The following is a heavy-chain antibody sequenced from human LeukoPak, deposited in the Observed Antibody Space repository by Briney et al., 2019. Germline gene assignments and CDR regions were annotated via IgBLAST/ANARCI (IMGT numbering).Heavy chain of an antibody. V-gene: IGHV1-2*02. J-gene: IGHJ6*03. Sequence: ASVNVSCKTSGYTFTGYYVHWVRQAPGQGLEWMGWINPNSGGTNYSPKFQARVTMTRDTSISTAYMELSRLTSDDTAVYYCARVQREQLLIHYYYMDVWGKGTTVTVSS. D-gene: IGHD1-26*01. CDR2: INPNSGGT. CDR1: GYTFTGYY. CDR3: ARVQREQLLIHYYYMDV.